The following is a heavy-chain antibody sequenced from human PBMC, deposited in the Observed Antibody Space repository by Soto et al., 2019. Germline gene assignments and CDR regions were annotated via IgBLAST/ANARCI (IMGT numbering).Heavy chain of an antibody. J-gene: IGHJ4*02. CDR2: IFYSGSTTY. V-gene: IGHV4-59*11. CDR1: GGSISGHY. CDR3: ARVGSSGWYPDY. D-gene: IGHD6-19*01. Sequence: SETLSLTCTVSGGSISGHYWIWIRQPPGEGMEWIGYIFYSGSTTYNNNPSLKSRVSISVDTSKDQFYLRLTSVTAADAAVYYCARVGSSGWYPDYWGQGTLVTVSS.